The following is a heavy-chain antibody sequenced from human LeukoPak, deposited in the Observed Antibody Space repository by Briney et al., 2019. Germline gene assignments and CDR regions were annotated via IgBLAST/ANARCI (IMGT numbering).Heavy chain of an antibody. Sequence: PGGSVSVSCAASGITFGSYWMTWVRQAPGKGLECVANINPDGSEKHYVDSVEGRFTISRDNAKNSLFLEMNSLRAEDTAVYYCARGRMAVAGSYEYWGEGTLVTVSS. D-gene: IGHD6-19*01. J-gene: IGHJ4*02. V-gene: IGHV3-7*05. CDR2: INPDGSEK. CDR1: GITFGSYW. CDR3: ARGRMAVAGSYEY.